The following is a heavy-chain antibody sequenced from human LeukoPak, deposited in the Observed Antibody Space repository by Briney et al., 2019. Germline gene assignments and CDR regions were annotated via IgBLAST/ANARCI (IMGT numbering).Heavy chain of an antibody. J-gene: IGHJ4*02. CDR3: ARKNYDFLSGGPKHFDY. CDR1: GVSISNYY. CDR2: IYDSGHT. V-gene: IGHV4-59*08. D-gene: IGHD3-3*01. Sequence: SETLSLTCTVSGVSISNYYWTWIRQPPGKGLECIGYIYDSGHTHYNPSLKSRVTISLDTSKSQFSLKLSSVTAADTAVYYCARKNYDFLSGGPKHFDYWGQGTLVTVSS.